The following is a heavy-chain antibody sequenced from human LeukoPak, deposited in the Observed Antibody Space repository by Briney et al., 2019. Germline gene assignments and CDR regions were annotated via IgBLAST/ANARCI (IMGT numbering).Heavy chain of an antibody. J-gene: IGHJ4*02. CDR1: GDSLSSYY. V-gene: IGHV4-34*01. CDR2: INHSGST. CDR3: ARRGELLGFDY. Sequence: SETLSLTCTVSGDSLSSYYLSWIRQPPGKGLEWIGEINHSGSTNYNPSLKSRVTISVDTSKNQFSLKLSSVTAADTAVYYCARRGELLGFDYWGQGTLVTVSS. D-gene: IGHD1-26*01.